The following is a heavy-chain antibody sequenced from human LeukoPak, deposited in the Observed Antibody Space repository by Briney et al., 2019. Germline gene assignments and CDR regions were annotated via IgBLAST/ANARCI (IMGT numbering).Heavy chain of an antibody. V-gene: IGHV3-23*01. J-gene: IGHJ4*02. Sequence: GGSLRLSCAASGFTFSSYAMSWVRQAPGKGLEWVSAISGSGGSTYYADSAKGRFTISRDNSKNTLYLQMNSLRAEDTAVYYCAAGVHNYFDYWGQGTLVTVSS. D-gene: IGHD6-13*01. CDR1: GFTFSSYA. CDR3: AAGVHNYFDY. CDR2: ISGSGGST.